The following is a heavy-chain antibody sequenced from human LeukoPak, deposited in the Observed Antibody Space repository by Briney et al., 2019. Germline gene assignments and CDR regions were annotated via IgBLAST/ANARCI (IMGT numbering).Heavy chain of an antibody. Sequence: ASVKVSCKASGYTFTGYYMHWVRQAPGQGLEWMGWINPNSGGTNYARKFQGRVTMTRDTSISTAYMELSRLRSDDTAVYYCARAKRYCSSTSCRRITMVRGNSYYFDYWGQGTLVTVSS. CDR1: GYTFTGYY. D-gene: IGHD2-2*01. CDR3: ARAKRYCSSTSCRRITMVRGNSYYFDY. CDR2: INPNSGGT. V-gene: IGHV1-2*02. J-gene: IGHJ4*02.